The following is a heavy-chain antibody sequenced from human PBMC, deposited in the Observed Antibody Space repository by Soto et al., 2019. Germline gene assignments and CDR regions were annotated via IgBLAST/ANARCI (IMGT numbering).Heavy chain of an antibody. D-gene: IGHD1-26*01. CDR2: IGPESGAT. CDR1: GYTFTDHY. Sequence: ASVKVSCKASGYTFTDHYIHWVRQTPEQGPEWMGEIGPESGATRYAQRFQGRVTMTRDMSITTVYMELNNLSPDDTAVYYCGRGRSGQIVVFYWGQGTPVTVSS. J-gene: IGHJ4*02. V-gene: IGHV1-2*02. CDR3: GRGRSGQIVVFY.